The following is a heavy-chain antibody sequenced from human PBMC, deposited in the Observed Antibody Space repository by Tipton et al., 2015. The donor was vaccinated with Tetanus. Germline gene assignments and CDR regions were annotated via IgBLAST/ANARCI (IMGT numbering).Heavy chain of an antibody. V-gene: IGHV3-7*01. Sequence: SLRLSCAASGFTFSSYWMSWVRQAPGKGLEWVASIKQDGRERYYVDSVKGRFAISRDNSKNSLSLQMNSLRADDTAVYYCVRRWFGTQYYFGMDVWGQGTTVTVSS. J-gene: IGHJ6*02. CDR1: GFTFSSYW. CDR2: IKQDGRER. CDR3: VRRWFGTQYYFGMDV. D-gene: IGHD2/OR15-2a*01.